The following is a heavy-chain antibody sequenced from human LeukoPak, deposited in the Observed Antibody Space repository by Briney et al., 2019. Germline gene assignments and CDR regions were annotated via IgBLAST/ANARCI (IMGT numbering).Heavy chain of an antibody. CDR3: ARVDYGDYYYYGMDV. Sequence: GGSLRLSCAASGFTFSSYGMHWVRQAPGKGLEWVAFIRYDGSNKYYADSVKGRFTISRDNSKNTLYLQMNSLRAEDTAVYYCARVDYGDYYYYGMDVWGQGTTVTVSS. CDR2: IRYDGSNK. V-gene: IGHV3-30*02. J-gene: IGHJ6*02. CDR1: GFTFSSYG. D-gene: IGHD4-17*01.